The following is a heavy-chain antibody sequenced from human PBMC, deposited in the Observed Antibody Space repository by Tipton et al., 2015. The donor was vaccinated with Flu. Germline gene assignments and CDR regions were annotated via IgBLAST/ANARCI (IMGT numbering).Heavy chain of an antibody. CDR1: GFTFSNAW. J-gene: IGHJ1*01. D-gene: IGHD2-2*01. Sequence: GSLRLSCAASGFTFSNAWMSWVRQAPGKGLEWVGRIKSKTDGGTTDYAAPVKGRFTISRDDSKNTLYLQMNSLKTEDTAVYYCTTVTYVVVPAVAEYFQHWGQGTLVTVSS. CDR2: IKSKTDGGTT. V-gene: IGHV3-15*01. CDR3: TTVTYVVVPAVAEYFQH.